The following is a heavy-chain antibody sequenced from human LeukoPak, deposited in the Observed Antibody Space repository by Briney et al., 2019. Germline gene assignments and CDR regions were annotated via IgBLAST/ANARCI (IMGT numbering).Heavy chain of an antibody. CDR2: IYYSGNT. D-gene: IGHD5/OR15-5a*01. CDR1: GGSISSTIYY. Sequence: SETLSLTCTVSGGSISSTIYYWGWIRQPPGKGLEWIGSIYYSGNTYYNPSLKSRVTISVDTSKNQFSLKLSSVTAADTAVYYCARVVSYGDAFDIWGQGTMVTVSS. J-gene: IGHJ3*02. CDR3: ARVVSYGDAFDI. V-gene: IGHV4-39*07.